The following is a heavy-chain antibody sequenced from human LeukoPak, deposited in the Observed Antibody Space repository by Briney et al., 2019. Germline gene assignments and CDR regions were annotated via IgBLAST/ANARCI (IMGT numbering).Heavy chain of an antibody. CDR1: GGSISSYY. Sequence: SETLSLTCTVSGGSISSYYWSSIRQPPGKGLEWIGYIYYSGSTNYNPSLKSRVTISVDTSKNQFSLKLTSVTAADTAVYYCARGTTHTELWAYYYYGMDAWGQGTTVTVSS. CDR2: IYYSGST. J-gene: IGHJ6*02. D-gene: IGHD2-21*01. V-gene: IGHV4-59*01. CDR3: ARGTTHTELWAYYYYGMDA.